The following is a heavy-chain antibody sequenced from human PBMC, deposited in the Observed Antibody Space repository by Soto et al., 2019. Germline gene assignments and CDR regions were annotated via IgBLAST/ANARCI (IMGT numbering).Heavy chain of an antibody. V-gene: IGHV3-23*01. J-gene: IGHJ3*02. CDR1: GFTFSTYA. D-gene: IGHD1-1*01. CDR3: AKGQGGRGAFDI. Sequence: QPGGSLRLSCVASGFTFSTYAMSWVRQAPGKGLEWVSALTPSGGETFYADSVKGRFTISRDNSKNTLYLQMNSLRAEDTAVYYCAKGQGGRGAFDIWGQGTMVTVSS. CDR2: LTPSGGET.